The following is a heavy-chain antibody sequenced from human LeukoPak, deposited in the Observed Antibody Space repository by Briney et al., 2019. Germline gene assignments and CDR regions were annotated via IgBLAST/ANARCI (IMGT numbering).Heavy chain of an antibody. CDR1: GGSISSGDYY. J-gene: IGHJ6*03. Sequence: KTSQTLSLTCTVSGGSISSGDYYWSWIRQPPGKGLEWIGYIYYSGSTYYNPSLKSRVTISVDTSKNQFSLKLSSVTAADTAVYYCARDLYSSSWSYYYYMDVWGKGTTVTVSS. CDR3: ARDLYSSSWSYYYYMDV. CDR2: IYYSGST. D-gene: IGHD6-13*01. V-gene: IGHV4-30-4*08.